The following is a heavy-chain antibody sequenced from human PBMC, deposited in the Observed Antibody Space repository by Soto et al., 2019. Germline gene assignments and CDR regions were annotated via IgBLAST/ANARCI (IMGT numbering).Heavy chain of an antibody. CDR2: ISGSGGST. CDR1: GFTFTTYA. D-gene: IGHD1-1*01. CDR3: AKDKETTFSPQDY. V-gene: IGHV3-23*01. J-gene: IGHJ4*02. Sequence: EVQLLESGGDLVQPGGSLRLSCAASGFTFTTYAMTWVRRAPGKGLEWVSAISGSGGSTYYADSVKGRFTISRDNSKNTLYLQMNSLRAEETAVYYCAKDKETTFSPQDYWGQGTLVTVSS.